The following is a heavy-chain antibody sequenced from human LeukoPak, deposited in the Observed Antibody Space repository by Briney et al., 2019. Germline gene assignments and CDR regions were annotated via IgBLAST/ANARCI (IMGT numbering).Heavy chain of an antibody. CDR1: GYTFTSYG. J-gene: IGHJ5*02. Sequence: ASVKVSCKASGYTFTSYGISWVRQAPGQGLEWMGWISAYNGNTNYAQKLQGRVTMTTDTSTSTAYMELRSLRSDDTAVYYCAREHYGSGSYKGFDPWGQGTLVIVSS. CDR2: ISAYNGNT. CDR3: AREHYGSGSYKGFDP. V-gene: IGHV1-18*01. D-gene: IGHD3-10*01.